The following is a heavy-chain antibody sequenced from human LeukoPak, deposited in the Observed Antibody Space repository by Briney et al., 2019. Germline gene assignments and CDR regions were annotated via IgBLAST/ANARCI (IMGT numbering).Heavy chain of an antibody. Sequence: GGSLRLSCVASPFTFSNYWMTWVRQAPGKGLEWVATIKPDGSEGYYVDSVKGRFTISRDNAKNSLYLQMNSLRVEDTDVYYCTRSYRYGLDYWGQGNLVTVSS. D-gene: IGHD5-18*01. CDR3: TRSYRYGLDY. CDR1: PFTFSNYW. J-gene: IGHJ4*02. CDR2: IKPDGSEG. V-gene: IGHV3-7*03.